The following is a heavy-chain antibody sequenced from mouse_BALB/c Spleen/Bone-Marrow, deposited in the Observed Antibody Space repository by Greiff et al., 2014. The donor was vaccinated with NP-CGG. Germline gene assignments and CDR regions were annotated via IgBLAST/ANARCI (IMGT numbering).Heavy chain of an antibody. CDR1: GFNIKDTY. CDR2: IGPANGNT. J-gene: IGHJ4*01. D-gene: IGHD4-1*01. CDR3: ARWEYYAMDY. Sequence: VQLQQSGAELVKPGASVKSSCTASGFNIKDTYMHWVKQRPEQGLEWIGRIGPANGNTKYDPKFQGKATITADTSSNTAYLQLSSLTSEDTAVYYCARWEYYAMDYWGQGTSVTVSS. V-gene: IGHV14-3*02.